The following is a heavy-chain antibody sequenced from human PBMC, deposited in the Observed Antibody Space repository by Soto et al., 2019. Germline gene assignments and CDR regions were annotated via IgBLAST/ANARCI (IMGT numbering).Heavy chain of an antibody. J-gene: IGHJ6*03. D-gene: IGHD3-10*01. CDR2: ISSSGSTI. CDR3: ARETMWSSVRGVPPSDYYYYYMDV. Sequence: GGSLRLSCAASGFTFSDYYTSWIRQAPGKGLEWVSYISSSGSTIYYADFVKGRFTISRDNAKNSLYLQMNSLRAEDTAVYYCARETMWSSVRGVPPSDYYYYYMDVWGKGTTVTVSS. CDR1: GFTFSDYY. V-gene: IGHV3-11*01.